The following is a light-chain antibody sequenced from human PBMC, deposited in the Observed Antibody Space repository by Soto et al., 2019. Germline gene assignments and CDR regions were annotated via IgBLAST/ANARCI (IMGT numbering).Light chain of an antibody. J-gene: IGLJ3*02. CDR1: SSNIGAGYD. V-gene: IGLV1-40*01. CDR3: QSYDSSLSGSV. CDR2: GNI. Sequence: QPVLTQPPSLSGTPGQRVTISCTGSSSNIGAGYDVHWYQQLPGTAPKLLIYGNINRPSGVPDRFSGSKSGTSASLAITGLQAEDEADCYCQSYDSSLSGSVFGGGTKLTVL.